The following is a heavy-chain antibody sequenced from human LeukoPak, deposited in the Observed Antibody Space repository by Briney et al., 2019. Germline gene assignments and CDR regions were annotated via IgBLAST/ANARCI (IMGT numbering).Heavy chain of an antibody. D-gene: IGHD3-9*01. CDR2: IYSGGST. CDR3: AKADREVPTIFYAMDV. J-gene: IGHJ6*02. CDR1: GFTVSSNY. Sequence: PGGSLRLSCAASGFTVSSNYMSWVRQAPGKGLEWVSVIYSGGSTYYADSVKGRFTISRDNSKNTLYLQMNSLRAEDTAVYYCAKADREVPTIFYAMDVWGQGTTVTVSS. V-gene: IGHV3-53*01.